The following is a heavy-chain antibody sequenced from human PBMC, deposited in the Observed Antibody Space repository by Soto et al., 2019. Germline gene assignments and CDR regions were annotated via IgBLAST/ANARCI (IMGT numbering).Heavy chain of an antibody. CDR2: TYWDDDK. V-gene: IGHV2-5*02. CDR3: AHSHFFGDKLDY. D-gene: IGHD2-21*01. CDR1: GFSFSTGGVG. Sequence: QITLKESGPTLVKPTQTLTLTCTFSGFSFSTGGVGVGWIRQPPGKALEWLAVTYWDDDKRYNPSLKTRLTITKDTSKNQVVLTMTNMDPVDTATYFCAHSHFFGDKLDYWGQGALVTVSS. J-gene: IGHJ4*02.